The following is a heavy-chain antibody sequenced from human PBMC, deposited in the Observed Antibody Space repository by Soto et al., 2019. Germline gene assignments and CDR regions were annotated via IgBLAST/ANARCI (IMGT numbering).Heavy chain of an antibody. J-gene: IGHJ4*02. D-gene: IGHD3-22*01. CDR1: GGTFSSYT. V-gene: IGHV1-69*08. CDR2: IIPILGIA. Sequence: QVQLVQSGAEVKKPGSSVKVSCKASGGTFSSYTISWVRQAPGQGLEWMGRIIPILGIANYAQKFQGRVTITADKSTSTAYMELSSLRSEDMAVYYCARDLMGYYYDSSGYLYWGQGTLVTVSS. CDR3: ARDLMGYYYDSSGYLY.